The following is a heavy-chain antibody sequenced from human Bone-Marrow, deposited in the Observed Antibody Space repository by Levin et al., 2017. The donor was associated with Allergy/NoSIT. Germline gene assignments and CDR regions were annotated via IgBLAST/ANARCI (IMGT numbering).Heavy chain of an antibody. J-gene: IGHJ5*02. CDR3: ASLSGWYNH. V-gene: IGHV1-2*02. Sequence: ASVKVSCKASGYTFIDYYIHWVRQAPGQGLEWMGWINPNSGGTEYAQKFQDRVTLARDTSISTVYMYMSSLKSDDTAMYYCASLSGWYNHWGQGSLVTVSS. D-gene: IGHD6-25*01. CDR1: GYTFIDYY. CDR2: INPNSGGT.